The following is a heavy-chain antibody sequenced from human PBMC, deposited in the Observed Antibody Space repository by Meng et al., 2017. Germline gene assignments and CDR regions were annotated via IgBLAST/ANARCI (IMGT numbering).Heavy chain of an antibody. D-gene: IGHD3-10*01. J-gene: IGHJ5*02. Sequence: GQLWRSGAEVKKPGASVKVSCKASGYTFTSYDINWVRQATGQGLEWMGWMNPNSGNTGYAQKFQGRVTITRNTSISTAYMELSSLRSEDTAVYYCARGYYGSGLFDPWGQGTLVTVSS. CDR3: ARGYYGSGLFDP. V-gene: IGHV1-8*03. CDR1: GYTFTSYD. CDR2: MNPNSGNT.